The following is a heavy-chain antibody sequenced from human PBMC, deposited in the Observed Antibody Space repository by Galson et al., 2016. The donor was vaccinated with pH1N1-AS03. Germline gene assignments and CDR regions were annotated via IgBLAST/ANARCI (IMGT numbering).Heavy chain of an antibody. V-gene: IGHV1-69*10. Sequence: SVKVSCKASGDTFSSYTINWVRQAPGQGLKWMGGIIASVGITSYAQKFQGRVTITADESTSTAYMELSSLRSEDTAVYYCANRDYGFDYWGQGTLVTVSS. CDR2: IIASVGIT. J-gene: IGHJ4*02. D-gene: IGHD4-17*01. CDR1: GDTFSSYT. CDR3: ANRDYGFDY.